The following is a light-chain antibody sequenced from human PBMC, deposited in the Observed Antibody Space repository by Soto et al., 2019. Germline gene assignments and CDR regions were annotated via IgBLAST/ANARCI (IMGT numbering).Light chain of an antibody. J-gene: IGKJ3*01. CDR1: QSVSSSY. CDR3: QQYNNWPPVT. Sequence: EIVLTQSPGTLSLSPGERATLSCRASQSVSSSYLAWYQQKPGQAPRLLIYGASSRATGIPDRFSGSGSGTDFTLTISSLQSEDFAVYFCQQYNNWPPVTFGPGTKVDI. V-gene: IGKV3-20*01. CDR2: GAS.